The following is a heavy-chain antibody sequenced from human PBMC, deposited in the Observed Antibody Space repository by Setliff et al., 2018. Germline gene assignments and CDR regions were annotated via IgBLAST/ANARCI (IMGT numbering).Heavy chain of an antibody. D-gene: IGHD1-7*01. CDR2: INPLSGAT. CDR3: ARDPTGTTFHRRSFYMDV. CDR1: GYTFSDYY. J-gene: IGHJ6*03. V-gene: IGHV1-2*02. Sequence: ASVKVSCKASGYTFSDYYIHWVRQAPGQGLEWMGWINPLSGATNLAQRFQGRVTMTRDTSISTAYMELSSLRSDDTAVYYCARDPTGTTFHRRSFYMDVWGRGTTVTVSS.